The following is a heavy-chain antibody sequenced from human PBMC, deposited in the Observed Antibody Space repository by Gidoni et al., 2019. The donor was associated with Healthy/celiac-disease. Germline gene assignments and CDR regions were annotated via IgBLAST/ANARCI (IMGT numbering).Heavy chain of an antibody. D-gene: IGHD3-10*01. Sequence: QVQLVESGGGVVQPGRSLRLSCAASGFTFSSYGMHWVRQAPGKGLEWVAVIWYDGSNKYYADSVKGRFTISRDNSKNTRYLQMNSLRAEDTAVYYCARDVRDYYGSGSYVYWGQGTLVTVSS. CDR1: GFTFSSYG. CDR2: IWYDGSNK. CDR3: ARDVRDYYGSGSYVY. V-gene: IGHV3-33*01. J-gene: IGHJ4*02.